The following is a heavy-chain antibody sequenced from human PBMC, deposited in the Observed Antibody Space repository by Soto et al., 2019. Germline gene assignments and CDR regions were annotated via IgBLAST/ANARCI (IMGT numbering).Heavy chain of an antibody. CDR1: GGSISSGGYY. CDR2: IYYSGST. CDR3: ARGPQPSTPYCSGGSSRFDY. J-gene: IGHJ4*02. D-gene: IGHD2-15*01. V-gene: IGHV4-31*03. Sequence: SETLSLTCTVSGGSISSGGYYWSWIRQHPGKGLEWIGYIYYSGSTYYNPSLKSRVTISVDTSKNQFSLKLSSVTAADTAVYYCARGPQPSTPYCSGGSSRFDYWGQGTRVTVSS.